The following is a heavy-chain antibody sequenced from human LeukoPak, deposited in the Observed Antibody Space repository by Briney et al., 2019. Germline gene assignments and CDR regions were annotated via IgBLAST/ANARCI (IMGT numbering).Heavy chain of an antibody. D-gene: IGHD6-13*01. CDR2: ISSSSSYI. CDR1: GFTFSSYS. V-gene: IGHV3-21*01. CDR3: ARDLKAYSSSGGVDY. Sequence: PGGSLRLSCAASGFTFSSYSMNWVRQAPGKGLEWVSSISSSSSYIYYADSVKGRFTISRDNAKNSLYLQMNSLRAEDTAVYYCARDLKAYSSSGGVDYWGQGTLVTVSS. J-gene: IGHJ4*02.